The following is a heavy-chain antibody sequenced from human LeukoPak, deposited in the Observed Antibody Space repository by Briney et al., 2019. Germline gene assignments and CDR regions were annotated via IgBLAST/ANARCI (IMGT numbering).Heavy chain of an antibody. CDR1: GGSISSYY. J-gene: IGHJ6*02. V-gene: IGHV4-59*12. D-gene: IGHD3-22*01. CDR3: ARDRDYYDSSGYSSYYGMDV. CDR2: IYYSGST. Sequence: PSETLSLTCTVSGGSISSYYWSWIRQPPGKGLEWIGYIYYSGSTNYNPSLKSRVTISVDTSKNQFSLKLSSVTAADTAVYYCARDRDYYDSSGYSSYYGMDVWGQGTTVTVSS.